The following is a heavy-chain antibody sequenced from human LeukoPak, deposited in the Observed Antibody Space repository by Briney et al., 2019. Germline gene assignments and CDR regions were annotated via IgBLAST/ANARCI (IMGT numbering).Heavy chain of an antibody. D-gene: IGHD3-22*01. J-gene: IGHJ6*02. CDR1: GYTFTSYG. CDR3: ARVRYYDSSGYYRNYYYYYGMDV. CDR2: IIPIFGTA. Sequence: ASVKVSCKASGYTFTSYGISWVRQAPGQGLEWMGGIIPIFGTANYAQKFQGRVTITADESTSTAYMELSSLRSEDTAVYYCARVRYYDSSGYYRNYYYYYGMDVWGQGTTVTVSS. V-gene: IGHV1-69*13.